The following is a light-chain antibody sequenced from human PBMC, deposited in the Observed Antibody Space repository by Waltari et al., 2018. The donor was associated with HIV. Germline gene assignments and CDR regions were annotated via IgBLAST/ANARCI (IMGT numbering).Light chain of an antibody. CDR2: LGS. CDR1: QSLQRSNGYKY. Sequence: DIVMTQSPLSLPVTPGEPASISCRSTQSLQRSNGYKYLDWFLQKPGQAPQLLIYLGSNRASGVPDRFSGRGSGTDFTLQISRVEAEDVGVYYCMQTLQTPWTFGQGTKVEIK. J-gene: IGKJ1*01. CDR3: MQTLQTPWT. V-gene: IGKV2-28*01.